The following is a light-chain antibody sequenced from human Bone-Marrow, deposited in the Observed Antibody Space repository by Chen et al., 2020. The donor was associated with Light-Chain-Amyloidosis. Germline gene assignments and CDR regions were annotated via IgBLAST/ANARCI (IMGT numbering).Light chain of an antibody. CDR2: RDT. J-gene: IGLJ2*01. CDR1: DLPTKY. CDR3: QSADSSGTYEVI. V-gene: IGLV3-25*03. Sequence: SYELTQPPSVSVSPGQTARITCSGDDLPTKYAYWYQQKPGQAPVQVIHRDTERPSGISERFSGSSSGTPATLTISGVQVEDEDDYHCQSADSSGTYEVIFGGGTKLTLL.